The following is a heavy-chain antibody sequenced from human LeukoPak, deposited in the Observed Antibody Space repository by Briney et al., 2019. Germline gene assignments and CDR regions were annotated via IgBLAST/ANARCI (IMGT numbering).Heavy chain of an antibody. CDR3: AKGVDTAMVIWDAFDI. V-gene: IGHV3-23*01. CDR1: GFTFSSYA. J-gene: IGHJ3*02. D-gene: IGHD5-18*01. CDR2: ISGSGGST. Sequence: GGSLRLSCAASGFTFSSYAMSWVRQAPGEGLEWVSAISGSGGSTYYADSVKGRFTISRDNSKNTLYLQMNSLRAEDTAVYYCAKGVDTAMVIWDAFDIWGQGTMVTISS.